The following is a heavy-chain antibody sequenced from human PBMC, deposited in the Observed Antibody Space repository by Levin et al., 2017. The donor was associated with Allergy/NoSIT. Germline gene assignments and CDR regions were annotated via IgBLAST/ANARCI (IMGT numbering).Heavy chain of an antibody. CDR2: ISYDGSNK. D-gene: IGHD6-13*01. Sequence: LSLTCAASGFTFSSYAMHWVRQAPGKGLEWVAVISYDGSNKYYADSVKGRFTISRDNSKNTLYLQMNSLRAEDTAVYYCARGHYSSSWYDAFDIWGQGTMVTVSS. J-gene: IGHJ3*02. CDR3: ARGHYSSSWYDAFDI. CDR1: GFTFSSYA. V-gene: IGHV3-30-3*01.